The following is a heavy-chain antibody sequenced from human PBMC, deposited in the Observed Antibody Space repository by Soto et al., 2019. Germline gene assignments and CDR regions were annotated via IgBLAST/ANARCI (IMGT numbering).Heavy chain of an antibody. CDR1: GGSISSYY. Sequence: SETLSLTCTVSGGSISSYYWSWIRQPPGKGLEWTGYIYYSGSTNYNPSLKSRVTISVDTSKNQFSLKLSSVTAADTAVYYCAGNFDWPLYGYYYGMDVWGQGTAVTVSS. V-gene: IGHV4-59*01. CDR3: AGNFDWPLYGYYYGMDV. J-gene: IGHJ6*02. CDR2: IYYSGST. D-gene: IGHD3-9*01.